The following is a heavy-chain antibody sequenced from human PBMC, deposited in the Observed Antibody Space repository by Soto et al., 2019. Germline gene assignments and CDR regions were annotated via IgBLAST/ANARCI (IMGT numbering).Heavy chain of an antibody. CDR3: ARDSGSSGYYYYYGMDV. CDR2: ISAYNGNT. Sequence: QVQLVQSGAEVKKPGASVKVSCKASGYTFTSYGISWVRQAPGQGLEWMGWISAYNGNTNYAQKLQGRVTMTTDTSXSXVYMELRSLRSDDTAVYYCARDSGSSGYYYYYGMDVWGQGTTVTVSS. V-gene: IGHV1-18*01. D-gene: IGHD6-13*01. J-gene: IGHJ6*02. CDR1: GYTFTSYG.